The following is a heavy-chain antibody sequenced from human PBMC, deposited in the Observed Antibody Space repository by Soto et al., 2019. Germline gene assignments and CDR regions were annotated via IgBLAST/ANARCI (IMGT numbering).Heavy chain of an antibody. V-gene: IGHV3-30-3*02. CDR3: AKPLGGGSGSYWSYYYGMDV. J-gene: IGHJ6*02. D-gene: IGHD3-10*01. CDR2: ISYDGSNK. CDR1: GFTFSSYA. Sequence: GSLRLSCAASGFTFSSYAMHWVRQAPGKGLEWVAVISYDGSNKYYADSVKGRFTISRDNSKNTLYLQMNSLRAEDTAVYYCAKPLGGGSGSYWSYYYGMDVWGQGTTVTVSS.